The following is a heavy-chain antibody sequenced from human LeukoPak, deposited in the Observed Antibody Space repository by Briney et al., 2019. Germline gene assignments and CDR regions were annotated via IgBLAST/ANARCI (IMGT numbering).Heavy chain of an antibody. CDR2: ISSGATHT. J-gene: IGHJ3*01. D-gene: IGHD3-22*01. V-gene: IGHV3-23*01. Sequence: PGGSLRLSCAASGFVFSSYAMHWVRQAPGKGLEWVSTISSGATHTYYPDSVKGRFTVSRDDSKNTLDLQMNSLRVEDTALYYCAKVAPDDRRGFDRWGQGTMVTVSS. CDR3: AKVAPDDRRGFDR. CDR1: GFVFSSYA.